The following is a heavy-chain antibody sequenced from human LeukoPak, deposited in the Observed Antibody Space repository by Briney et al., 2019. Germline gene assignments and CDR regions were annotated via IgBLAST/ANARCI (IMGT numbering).Heavy chain of an antibody. Sequence: GGSLRLSCAASGFTFSSFGMHWVRQAPGKGLEWVSVIYSGGTTYYADSVKGRFTISRHNSKNTVYLQMNSLRAEDTAVYYCARDSGIQLWFGGQGTLVTVSS. J-gene: IGHJ4*02. V-gene: IGHV3-53*04. CDR2: IYSGGTT. D-gene: IGHD5-18*01. CDR1: GFTFSSFG. CDR3: ARDSGIQLWF.